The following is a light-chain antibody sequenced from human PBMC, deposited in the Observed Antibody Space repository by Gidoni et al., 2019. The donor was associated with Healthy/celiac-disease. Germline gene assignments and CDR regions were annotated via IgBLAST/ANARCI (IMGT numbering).Light chain of an antibody. CDR3: QQYYSYPLT. CDR1: QGISSY. CDR2: AAS. Sequence: ANRLTQSPSSFSASTGDRVPITCRASQGISSYLAWYQQKPGKAPKLLIYAASTLQSGVPSRFSGSGSWTDFTLTISCLQSEDFATYYCQQYYSYPLTFGGGTKVEIK. V-gene: IGKV1-8*01. J-gene: IGKJ4*01.